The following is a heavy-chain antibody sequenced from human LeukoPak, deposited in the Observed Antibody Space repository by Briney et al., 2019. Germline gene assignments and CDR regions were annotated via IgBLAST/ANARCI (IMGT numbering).Heavy chain of an antibody. CDR2: IYHSGST. CDR1: GGSISSSNW. Sequence: SGTLSLTCAVSGGSISSSNWWSWVRQPPGKGLEWIGEIYHSGSTNYNPSLKSRVTISIDTSKNQFSLKLKSVTAADTAVYYCARGYSYGYGFDPWGQGTLVTVS. V-gene: IGHV4-4*02. CDR3: ARGYSYGYGFDP. J-gene: IGHJ5*02. D-gene: IGHD5-18*01.